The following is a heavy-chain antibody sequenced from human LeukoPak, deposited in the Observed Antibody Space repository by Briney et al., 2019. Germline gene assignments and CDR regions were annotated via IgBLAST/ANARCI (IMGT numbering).Heavy chain of an antibody. CDR3: ARHISMVRGVIRPNDY. CDR2: IYYSGST. J-gene: IGHJ4*02. CDR1: GFTFSSYE. D-gene: IGHD3-10*01. Sequence: GSLRLSCAASGFTFSSYEMNWVRQPPGKGLEWIGSIYYSGSTYYNPSLKSRVTISVDTSKNQFSLKLSSVTAADTAVYYCARHISMVRGVIRPNDYWGQGTLVTVSS. V-gene: IGHV4-39*01.